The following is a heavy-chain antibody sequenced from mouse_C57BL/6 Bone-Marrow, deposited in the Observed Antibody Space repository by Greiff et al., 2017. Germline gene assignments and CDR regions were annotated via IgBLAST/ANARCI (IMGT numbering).Heavy chain of an antibody. Sequence: VQLQQSGAELVKPGASVKISCKASGYAFSSYWMNWVKQRPGKGLAWIGQIYPGEGDTNYNGKFKGKATLTADKSSRTAYMQLSSLTSEDSAVYFCARLRTVVGGYWGQGTTLTVSS. CDR1: GYAFSSYW. CDR3: ARLRTVVGGY. D-gene: IGHD1-1*01. J-gene: IGHJ2*01. V-gene: IGHV1-80*01. CDR2: IYPGEGDT.